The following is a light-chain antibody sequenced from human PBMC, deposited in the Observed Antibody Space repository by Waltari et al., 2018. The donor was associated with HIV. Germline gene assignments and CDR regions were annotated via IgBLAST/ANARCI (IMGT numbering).Light chain of an antibody. Sequence: EIVLTQSPGTLSLSPGERATLSCRASQSVSNSYLAWYQQKPGQAPRLLIYGASSRATGIPDRWSGSGSGTDFTLTISRLEPEDFAVYYCQQYGSSPPYTFGQGTKLEIK. CDR1: QSVSNSY. CDR3: QQYGSSPPYT. J-gene: IGKJ2*01. V-gene: IGKV3-20*01. CDR2: GAS.